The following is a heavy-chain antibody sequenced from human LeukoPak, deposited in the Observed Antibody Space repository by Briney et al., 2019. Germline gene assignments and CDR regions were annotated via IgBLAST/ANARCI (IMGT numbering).Heavy chain of an antibody. CDR2: INSDGSST. Sequence: PGGSLRLSCAASGFTFSSYWMDWVRQAPGKGLVWVSRINSDGSSTSYADSVKGRFTISRDNAKNTLYLQMNSLRAEDTTVYYCAIAQNAFDIWGQGTMVTVSS. CDR1: GFTFSSYW. V-gene: IGHV3-74*01. J-gene: IGHJ3*02. CDR3: AIAQNAFDI.